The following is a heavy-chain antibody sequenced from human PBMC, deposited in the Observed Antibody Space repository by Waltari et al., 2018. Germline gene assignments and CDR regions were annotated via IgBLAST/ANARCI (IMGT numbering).Heavy chain of an antibody. CDR3: ARDGRDAFDY. J-gene: IGHJ4*02. CDR1: GYSISSGHY. CDR2: IYHDGTT. V-gene: IGHV4-38-2*02. Sequence: QVQLQESGPRLVKPSETLSLTCGVSGYSISSGHYWGLIRQPPGKGLGRVGSIYHDGTTYYNPSLKGRVTMSVDTSKNQFSLRLTSVTAADTAVYFCARDGRDAFDYWGRGILVTVSS.